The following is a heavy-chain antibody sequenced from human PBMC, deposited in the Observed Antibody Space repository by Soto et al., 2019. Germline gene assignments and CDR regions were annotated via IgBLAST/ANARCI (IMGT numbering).Heavy chain of an antibody. CDR1: GFTFSSYG. D-gene: IGHD2-15*01. CDR2: ISYDGSNK. CDR3: AKPYCSGGSCYSAFDI. J-gene: IGHJ3*02. V-gene: IGHV3-30*18. Sequence: AGGSLRLSCAASGFTFSSYGMHWVRQAPGKGLEWVAVISYDGSNKYYADSVKGRFTISRDNSKNTLYLQMNSLRAEDTAVYYCAKPYCSGGSCYSAFDIWGQGTMVPVSS.